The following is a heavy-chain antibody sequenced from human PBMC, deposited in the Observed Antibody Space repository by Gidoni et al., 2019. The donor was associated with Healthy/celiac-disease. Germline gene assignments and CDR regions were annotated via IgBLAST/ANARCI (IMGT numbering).Heavy chain of an antibody. V-gene: IGHV3-23*01. CDR2: SSGSGGST. D-gene: IGHD3-22*01. CDR3: AKEGGYYDSSGYPLYYFDY. Sequence: EVQLLESGGGLVPPGGSLRLSFAASGFTFISYAMRWVRQAPGKGLEWVSASSGSGGSTYHADSVKGRFTISRDNSKNTLYLQMNSLRAEDTAVYYCAKEGGYYDSSGYPLYYFDYWGQGTLVTVSS. CDR1: GFTFISYA. J-gene: IGHJ4*02.